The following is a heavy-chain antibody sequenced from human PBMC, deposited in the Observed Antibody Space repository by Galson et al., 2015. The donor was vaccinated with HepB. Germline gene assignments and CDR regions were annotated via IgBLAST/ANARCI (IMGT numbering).Heavy chain of an antibody. CDR3: ARGPHIVVVVAATAWGGNGYFDY. V-gene: IGHV4-4*02. D-gene: IGHD2-15*01. CDR2: IYRSGST. J-gene: IGHJ4*02. Sequence: LSLTCAVSGGSISSSNWWSWVRQPPGKGLEWIGEIYRSGSTNYNPSLKSRVTISVDTSKNQFSLKLSSVTAADTAVYYCARGPHIVVVVAATAWGGNGYFDYWGQGTLVTVSS. CDR1: GGSISSSNW.